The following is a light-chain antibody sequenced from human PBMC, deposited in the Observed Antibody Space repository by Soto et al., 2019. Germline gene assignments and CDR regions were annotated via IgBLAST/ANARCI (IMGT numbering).Light chain of an antibody. J-gene: IGKJ1*01. CDR3: HQAKSFPWT. Sequence: DIQMTQSPSSVSASVGDRITITCRASQGISSWLAWYQQKPGKAPKLLLYAASSVQGGVPSRCRGSGSGTDFTLTISSRQLEAFVTSYRHQAKSFPWTFGQGSKVAIK. CDR2: AAS. V-gene: IGKV1D-12*01. CDR1: QGISSW.